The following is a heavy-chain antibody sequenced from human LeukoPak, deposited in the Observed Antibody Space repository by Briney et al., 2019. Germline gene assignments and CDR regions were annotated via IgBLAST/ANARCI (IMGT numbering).Heavy chain of an antibody. CDR2: IYTSGST. J-gene: IGHJ3*02. V-gene: IGHV4-4*07. D-gene: IGHD3-22*01. CDR3: ARANYYDSSGYYFYAFDI. Sequence: PSETLSLTCTVSGGSISSYYWSWIRQPAGRGLEWIGRIYTSGSTNYNPSLKSRVTMSVDTSKNQFSLKLSSVTAADTAVYYCARANYYDSSGYYFYAFDIWGQGTMVTVSS. CDR1: GGSISSYY.